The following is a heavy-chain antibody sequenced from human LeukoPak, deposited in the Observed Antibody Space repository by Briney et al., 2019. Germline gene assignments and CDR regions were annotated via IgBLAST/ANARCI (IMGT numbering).Heavy chain of an antibody. D-gene: IGHD3-10*01. CDR2: ISSSSSTI. CDR1: GFTFSSYS. V-gene: IGHV3-48*04. CDR3: ARDREVRGYGMDV. J-gene: IGHJ6*02. Sequence: GVLRLSCAASGFTFSSYSMNWVRQAPGKGLEWVSYISSSSSTIYYADSVKGRFTISRDNAKNSLYLQMNSLRAEDTAVYYCARDREVRGYGMDVWGQGTTVTVSS.